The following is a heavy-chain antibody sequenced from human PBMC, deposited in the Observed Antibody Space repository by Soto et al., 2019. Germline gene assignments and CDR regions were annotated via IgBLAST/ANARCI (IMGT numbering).Heavy chain of an antibody. CDR1: GFTFSSYS. CDR2: ISSSSSTI. D-gene: IGHD3-10*01. Sequence: GGSLRLSCAASGFTFSSYSMNWVRQAPGKGLEWVSYISSSSSTIYYADSVKGRFTISRDNAKNSLYLQMNSLRAEDTAVYYCAREGGSGSYYYYYYMDVWGKGTTVTVSS. J-gene: IGHJ6*03. V-gene: IGHV3-48*01. CDR3: AREGGSGSYYYYYYMDV.